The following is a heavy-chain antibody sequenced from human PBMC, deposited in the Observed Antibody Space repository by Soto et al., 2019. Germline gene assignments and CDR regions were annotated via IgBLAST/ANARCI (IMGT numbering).Heavy chain of an antibody. J-gene: IGHJ6*02. CDR2: ISYDGDYK. V-gene: IGHV3-30*01. CDR1: GFTFSTYA. D-gene: IGHD6-13*01. CDR3: ARDRRSSSWPYGMDV. Sequence: QVQLVESGGGVVQPGRSLRLSCAASGFTFSTYAMHWVRQAPGKGLEWVAVISYDGDYKYFADSVKGRFTNSRDNSKNTLFLQMNSLRAEDTAVYYCARDRRSSSWPYGMDVWGQGTTVTVSS.